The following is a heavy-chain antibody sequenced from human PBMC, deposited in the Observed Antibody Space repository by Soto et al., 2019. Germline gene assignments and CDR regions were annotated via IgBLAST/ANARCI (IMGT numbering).Heavy chain of an antibody. Sequence: PSETLSLTCAVSGASIGSGGWWSWVRQPPEKGLEWIAEIFHDGNTNYSPSLKSRVTISVDKSQNQFSLNVYSVTAADTAVYYCARHEGWTGPDQWGQGXLVTVSS. D-gene: IGHD2-8*02. CDR3: ARHEGWTGPDQ. CDR2: IFHDGNT. V-gene: IGHV4-4*02. CDR1: GASIGSGGW. J-gene: IGHJ5*02.